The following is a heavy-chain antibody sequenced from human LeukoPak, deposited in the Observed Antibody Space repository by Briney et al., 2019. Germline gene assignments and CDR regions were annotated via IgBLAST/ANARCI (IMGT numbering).Heavy chain of an antibody. CDR3: AREWYSSSWYWFDP. CDR2: IYTSGST. V-gene: IGHV4-4*07. J-gene: IGHJ5*02. D-gene: IGHD6-13*01. CDR1: GGSISSYY. Sequence: SKTLSLTCTVSGGSISSYYWSWIRQPAGKGLEWIGRIYTSGSTNYNPSLKSRVTMSVDTSKNQFSLKLSSVTAADTAVYYCAREWYSSSWYWFDPWGQGTLVTVSS.